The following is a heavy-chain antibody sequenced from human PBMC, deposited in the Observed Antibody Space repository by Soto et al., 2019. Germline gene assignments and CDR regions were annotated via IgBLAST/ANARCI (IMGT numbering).Heavy chain of an antibody. D-gene: IGHD3-9*01. CDR3: ARGSKLRYFDWLGCIDP. Sequence: ASVKVSCKASGYTFTSYGISWVRQAPGQGLEWMGWISAYNGNTNYAQKLQGRVTMTTDTSTSTAYMELRSLRSDDTAVYYCARGSKLRYFDWLGCIDPRGQGTLVTVSS. CDR1: GYTFTSYG. CDR2: ISAYNGNT. V-gene: IGHV1-18*01. J-gene: IGHJ5*02.